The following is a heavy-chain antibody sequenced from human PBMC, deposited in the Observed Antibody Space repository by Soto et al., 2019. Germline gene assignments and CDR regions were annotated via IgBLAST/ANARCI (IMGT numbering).Heavy chain of an antibody. D-gene: IGHD3-3*01. J-gene: IGHJ5*02. CDR1: GYTFTSYG. CDR3: ARGRYYDFWRGYYTFDP. V-gene: IGHV1-18*01. CDR2: ISAYNGNT. Sequence: ASVKVSCKASGYTFTSYGISWVRQAPGQGLEWMGWISAYNGNTNYAQKLQGRVTMTTDTSTSTAYMELRSLRSDDTAVYYCARGRYYDFWRGYYTFDPWGQGTLVTVSS.